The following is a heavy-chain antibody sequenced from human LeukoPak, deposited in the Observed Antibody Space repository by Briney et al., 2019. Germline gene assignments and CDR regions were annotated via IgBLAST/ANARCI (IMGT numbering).Heavy chain of an antibody. CDR2: MNPNSGNT. Sequence: ASVKVSCKASGYTFTSYDINWVRQATGQGLEWMGWMNPNSGNTGYAQKFQGRVTMTRNTSISTAYMELSSLRSEDTAVYYCARVGIAVAGADYWGQGTLVTVSP. J-gene: IGHJ4*02. V-gene: IGHV1-8*01. CDR3: ARVGIAVAGADY. D-gene: IGHD6-19*01. CDR1: GYTFTSYD.